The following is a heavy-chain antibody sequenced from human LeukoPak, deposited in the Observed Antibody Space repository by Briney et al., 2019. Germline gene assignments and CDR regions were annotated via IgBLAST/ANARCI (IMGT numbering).Heavy chain of an antibody. CDR3: VKVKYCSGGSCYGSYGMDV. CDR2: ISSNGGST. J-gene: IGHJ6*04. D-gene: IGHD2-15*01. Sequence: PGGSLRLSCSASRFTFSSYAMHWVRQAPGKGLECVSAISSNGGSTYYADSVKGRFTISRDNSKNTLYLQMSSLRAEDTAVYYCVKVKYCSGGSCYGSYGMDVWGKGTTVTVSS. V-gene: IGHV3-64D*06. CDR1: RFTFSSYA.